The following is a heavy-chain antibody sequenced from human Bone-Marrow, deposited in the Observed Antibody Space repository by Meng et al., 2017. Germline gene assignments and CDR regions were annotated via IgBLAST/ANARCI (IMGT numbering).Heavy chain of an antibody. CDR1: GGSFSGYY. J-gene: IGHJ4*02. D-gene: IGHD5-24*01. Sequence: QEHQKQGAGGLLKPSEPRSPPSAVYGGSFSGYYWSWIRQPPGKGLEWIGEINHSGSTNYNPSLKSRVTISVDTSKNQFSLKLSSVTAEDTAVYYCAKLQMATIRGGYFDYWGQGTLVTVSS. CDR3: AKLQMATIRGGYFDY. CDR2: INHSGST. V-gene: IGHV4-34*01.